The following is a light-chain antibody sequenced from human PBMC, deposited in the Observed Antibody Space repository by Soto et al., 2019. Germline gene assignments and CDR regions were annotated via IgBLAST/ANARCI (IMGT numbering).Light chain of an antibody. CDR2: EVS. J-gene: IGLJ1*01. CDR1: SSDVGGYEF. CDR3: RSYTGSIYV. V-gene: IGLV2-14*01. Sequence: QSVLTQPASVSGSPGQSITISCTGTSSDVGGYEFVSWYQQHPGKAPKLMIYEVSNRPSGVSSRFSGSKSGNTASLTISGLQAEDEADYYCRSYTGSIYVFGTGTKGTVL.